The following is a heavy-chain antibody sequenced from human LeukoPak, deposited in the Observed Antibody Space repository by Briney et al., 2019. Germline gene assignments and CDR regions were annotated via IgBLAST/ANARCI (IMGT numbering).Heavy chain of an antibody. V-gene: IGHV3-66*03. J-gene: IGHJ6*02. Sequence: GGSLRLSCAASGLTVSTDYMSWVRQAPGKGLEWVSVIFPSHSTYYADSVKGRFTISRDNSKNTLYLQMNSLRAEDTAVYYCAKDQGVVVHGKYHYYGMDVWGQGTTVTVSS. CDR3: AKDQGVVVHGKYHYYGMDV. D-gene: IGHD2-2*01. CDR2: IFPSHST. CDR1: GLTVSTDY.